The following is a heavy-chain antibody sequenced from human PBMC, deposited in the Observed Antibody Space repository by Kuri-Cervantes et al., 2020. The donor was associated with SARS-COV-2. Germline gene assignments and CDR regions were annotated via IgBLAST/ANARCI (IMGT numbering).Heavy chain of an antibody. Sequence: GSLRLSCTVSGGSISSYYWSWIRQPPGKGLEWIGYIYYSGSTNYNPSLKSRVTISVDTSKNQFSLKLSSVTAADTAVYYCARSDGYSSSWYPDYWGQGTLVTVSS. V-gene: IGHV4-59*01. J-gene: IGHJ4*02. CDR1: GGSISSYY. CDR2: IYYSGST. CDR3: ARSDGYSSSWYPDY. D-gene: IGHD6-13*01.